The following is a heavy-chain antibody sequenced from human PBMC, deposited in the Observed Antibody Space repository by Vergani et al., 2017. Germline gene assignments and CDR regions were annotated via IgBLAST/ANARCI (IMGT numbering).Heavy chain of an antibody. CDR3: ARDRYYLGSGSYPYFYYYGLDV. D-gene: IGHD3-10*01. J-gene: IGHJ6*02. CDR2: IRPKTDGETT. CDR1: GFTFSSAW. Sequence: VQLVESGGGLVKPGGSLRLSCTTSGFTFSSAWMSWVRQAPGKGLEWVARIRPKTDGETTDYAAPVKGRFTISRDDSKNTLYLQMNSLKTEDTAVYYCARDRYYLGSGSYPYFYYYGLDVWGQGTAVTVSS. V-gene: IGHV3-15*01.